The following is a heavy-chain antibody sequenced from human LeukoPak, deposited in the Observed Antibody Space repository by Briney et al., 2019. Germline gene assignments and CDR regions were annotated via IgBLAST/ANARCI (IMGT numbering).Heavy chain of an antibody. CDR3: ARVTYYYGSGSYYGVHYFDY. CDR1: GYTFTGYY. J-gene: IGHJ4*02. V-gene: IGHV1-2*02. CDR2: INPNSGGT. Sequence: ASVKVSCKASGYTFTGYYMHWVRQAPGQGREWMGWINPNSGGTNYAQKFQGRVTMTRDTSISTAYMELSRLRSDDTAVYYCARVTYYYGSGSYYGVHYFDYWGQGTLVTVSS. D-gene: IGHD3-10*01.